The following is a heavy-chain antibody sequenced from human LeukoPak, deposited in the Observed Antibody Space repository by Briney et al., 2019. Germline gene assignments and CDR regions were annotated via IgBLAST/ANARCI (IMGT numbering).Heavy chain of an antibody. V-gene: IGHV4-59*01. CDR2: IYYSGST. D-gene: IGHD6-13*01. Sequence: SETLSLTCTVSGGSISSYYWSWIRQPPGKGLEWIGYIYYSGSTNYNPSLKSRVTISVDTSKNQFSLKLSSVTAADTAVYYCARVTAAAGNDYWGQGTLVTVSS. CDR3: ARVTAAAGNDY. J-gene: IGHJ4*02. CDR1: GGSISSYY.